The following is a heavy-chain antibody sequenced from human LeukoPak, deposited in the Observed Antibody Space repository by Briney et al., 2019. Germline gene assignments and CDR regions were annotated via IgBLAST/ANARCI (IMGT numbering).Heavy chain of an antibody. D-gene: IGHD2-2*01. V-gene: IGHV6-1*01. CDR1: GDSVSSNSAA. J-gene: IGHJ6*02. Sequence: SQTLSLTCAISGDSVSSNSAAWNWIRQSPSRGLEWLGRTYYRSMWYNDYAVSVKSRITITPDTSKNQFSLQLNSVTPEDTAVYYCARLSTSHYYYGMDVWGQGTTVTVSS. CDR2: TYYRSMWYN. CDR3: ARLSTSHYYYGMDV.